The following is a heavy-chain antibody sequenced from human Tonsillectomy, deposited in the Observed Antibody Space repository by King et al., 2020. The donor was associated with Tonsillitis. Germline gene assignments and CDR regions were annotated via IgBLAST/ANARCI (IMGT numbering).Heavy chain of an antibody. J-gene: IGHJ6*02. D-gene: IGHD3-22*01. CDR1: GFTFSDYY. V-gene: IGHV3-11*01. CDR2: ISSSGNTI. CDR3: ARDAEYYDDSSGKGAIGLDV. Sequence: VQLVESGGGLVKPGGSLRLSCAASGFTFSDYYMHWIRQAPGKGLEWVSYISSSGNTIYYADSVKGRFTISRDNAKNSLYLQMNSLRAGDTAVYYCARDAEYYDDSSGKGAIGLDVWGQGTTVTVSS.